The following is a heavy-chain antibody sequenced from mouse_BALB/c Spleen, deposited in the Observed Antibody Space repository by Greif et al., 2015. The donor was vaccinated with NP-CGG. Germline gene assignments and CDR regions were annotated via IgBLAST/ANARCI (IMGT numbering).Heavy chain of an antibody. CDR1: GFTFTDYY. CDR2: IRNKANGYTT. J-gene: IGHJ3*01. Sequence: EVKLMESGGGLVQPGGSLRLSCATSGFTFTDYYMSWVRQPPGKALEWLGFIRNKANGYTTEYSASVKGRFTISRDNSQSILYLQMNTLRAEDSATYYCARDTGTFADGGQGTLVTVSA. D-gene: IGHD4-1*01. V-gene: IGHV7-3*02. CDR3: ARDTGTFAD.